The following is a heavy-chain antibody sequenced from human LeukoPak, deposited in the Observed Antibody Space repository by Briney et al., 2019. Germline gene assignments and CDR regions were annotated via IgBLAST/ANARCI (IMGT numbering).Heavy chain of an antibody. J-gene: IGHJ4*02. CDR2: ISSSSSYT. Sequence: GGSLRLSYAASGFTFSDYYMSWIRQAPGKGLEWVSYISSSSSYTNYADSVKGRFTISRDNAKNSLYLQMNSLRAEDTAVYYCARDLAKDYDILTGYDYWGQGTLVTVSS. V-gene: IGHV3-11*06. CDR3: ARDLAKDYDILTGYDY. CDR1: GFTFSDYY. D-gene: IGHD3-9*01.